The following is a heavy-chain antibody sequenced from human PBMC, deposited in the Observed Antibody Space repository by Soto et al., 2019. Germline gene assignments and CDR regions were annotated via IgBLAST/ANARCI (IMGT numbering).Heavy chain of an antibody. D-gene: IGHD3-22*01. CDR1: GFTFSSYG. V-gene: IGHV3-30*18. CDR2: ISYDGSNK. J-gene: IGHJ3*02. CDR3: AKDKHDSSGYYLGGLGFDAFDI. Sequence: GGSLGLSCAAYGFTFSSYGMHWVRQAPGKGLEWVAVISYDGSNKYYADSVKGRFTISRDNSKNTLYLQMNSLRAEDTAVYYCAKDKHDSSGYYLGGLGFDAFDIWGQGTMVTVSS.